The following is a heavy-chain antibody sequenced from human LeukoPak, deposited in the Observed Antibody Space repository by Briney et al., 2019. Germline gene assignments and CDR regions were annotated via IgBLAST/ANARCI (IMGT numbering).Heavy chain of an antibody. J-gene: IGHJ5*02. CDR1: GYTFTGYC. V-gene: IGHV1-2*02. D-gene: IGHD2-15*01. CDR2: INPNSGGT. CDR3: ARHSDPYCSRGSCYLNWFDP. Sequence: ASVKVSCKASGYTFTGYCMHWVRQAPGQGLEWMGWINPNSGGTNYAQKFQGRVTMTRDTSISTAYMELSRLRSDDTAVYYCARHSDPYCSRGSCYLNWFDPWGQGTLVTVSS.